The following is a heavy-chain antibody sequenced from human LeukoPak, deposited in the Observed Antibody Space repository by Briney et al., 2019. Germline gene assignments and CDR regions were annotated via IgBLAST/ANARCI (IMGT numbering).Heavy chain of an antibody. CDR3: ARDIGDGYRPLVH. CDR1: GGTFSSYT. D-gene: IGHD5-24*01. Sequence: SVKVSCKASGGTFSSYTISWVRQAPGQGLEWMGRIIPILGIANYAQKFQGRVTITADKSTSTAYMELSSLRSEDTAVYYCARDIGDGYRPLVHWGQGTLVTVSS. V-gene: IGHV1-69*04. CDR2: IIPILGIA. J-gene: IGHJ4*02.